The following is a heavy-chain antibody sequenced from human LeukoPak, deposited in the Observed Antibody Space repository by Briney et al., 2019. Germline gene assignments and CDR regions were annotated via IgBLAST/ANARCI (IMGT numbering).Heavy chain of an antibody. CDR1: GGSISSSSYY. D-gene: IGHD6-19*01. CDR3: ARHEAVAGTDAFDI. Sequence: SETLSLTCTVSGGSISSSSYYWGWIRQPPGKGLEWIGRIYYSGSTYYNPSLKSRVTISVDTSKNQFSLKLSSVTAADTAVYYCARHEAVAGTDAFDIWGQGTMVTVSS. CDR2: IYYSGST. J-gene: IGHJ3*02. V-gene: IGHV4-39*01.